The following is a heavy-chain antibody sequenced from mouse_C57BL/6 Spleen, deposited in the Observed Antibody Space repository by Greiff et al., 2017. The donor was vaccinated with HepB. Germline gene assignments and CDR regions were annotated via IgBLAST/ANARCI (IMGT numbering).Heavy chain of an antibody. D-gene: IGHD1-1*01. CDR2: IYPGDGDT. Sequence: QVQLQQSGPELVKPGASVKISCKASGYAFSSSWMNWVKQRPGKGLEWIGRIYPGDGDTNYNGKFKGKATLTADKSSSTAYMQLSSLTSEDSAVYYCARCLYYYGSVYYFDYWGQGTTLTVSS. CDR3: ARCLYYYGSVYYFDY. J-gene: IGHJ2*01. CDR1: GYAFSSSW. V-gene: IGHV1-82*01.